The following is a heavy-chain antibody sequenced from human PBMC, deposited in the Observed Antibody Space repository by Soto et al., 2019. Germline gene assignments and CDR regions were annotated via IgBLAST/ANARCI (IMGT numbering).Heavy chain of an antibody. J-gene: IGHJ3*02. Sequence: QVQLQESGPGLVKPSGTLSLTCAVSGGSISSSNWWSWVRQPPGKGLEWIGEIYHSGSTNYNPSHKRRGTISVDKSKNQFSLKLSSVTAADTAVYYCARVLGNDAFDIWGQGTMVTVSS. V-gene: IGHV4-4*02. CDR1: GGSISSSNW. D-gene: IGHD3-3*02. CDR3: ARVLGNDAFDI. CDR2: IYHSGST.